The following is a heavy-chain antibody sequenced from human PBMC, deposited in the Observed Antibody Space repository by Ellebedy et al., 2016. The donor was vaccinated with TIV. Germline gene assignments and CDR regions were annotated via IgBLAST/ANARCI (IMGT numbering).Heavy chain of an antibody. J-gene: IGHJ4*02. D-gene: IGHD1-7*01. V-gene: IGHV1-2*02. CDR2: IYPNSGDT. CDR1: GYTFTDYY. CDR3: ARGNYVVHQ. Sequence: AASVKVSCKTSGYTFTDYYMYWLRQAPGQGLEWMGWIYPNSGDTKYAQKFQGRVTMTRNTSISTAYMELRSLRSEDTAVYYCARGNYVVHQWGQGTLVTVSS.